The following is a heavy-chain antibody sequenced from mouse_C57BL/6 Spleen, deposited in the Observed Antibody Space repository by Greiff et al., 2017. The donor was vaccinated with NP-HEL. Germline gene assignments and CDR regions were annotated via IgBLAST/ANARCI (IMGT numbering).Heavy chain of an antibody. Sequence: EVKLVESGGGLVQPGGSLKLSCAASGFTFSDYYMYWVRQTPEKRLEWVAYISNGGGSTYYPDTVKGRFTISRDNAKNTLYLQMSRLKSEDTAMYDCARQDGYYAAWFAYWGQGTLVTVSA. CDR2: ISNGGGST. V-gene: IGHV5-12*01. J-gene: IGHJ3*01. CDR3: ARQDGYYAAWFAY. CDR1: GFTFSDYY. D-gene: IGHD2-3*01.